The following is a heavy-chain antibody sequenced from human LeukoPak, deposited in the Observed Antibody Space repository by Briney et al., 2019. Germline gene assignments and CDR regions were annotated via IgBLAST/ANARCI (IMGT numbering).Heavy chain of an antibody. Sequence: PGGSLRLSCATSGXTFSSIWMSWVRQAPGKGLEWVANIKHDGSETNYVDSVKGRFTISRDNAKNSLHLQMNSLRVEDTAVYYCAKNGGPHGMDVWGQGTSVTVSS. CDR1: GXTFSSIW. D-gene: IGHD3-16*01. CDR3: AKNGGPHGMDV. V-gene: IGHV3-7*02. CDR2: IKHDGSET. J-gene: IGHJ6*02.